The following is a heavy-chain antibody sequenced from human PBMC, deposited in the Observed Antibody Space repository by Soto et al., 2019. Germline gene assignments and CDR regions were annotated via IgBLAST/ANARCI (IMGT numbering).Heavy chain of an antibody. CDR2: ISSSSSYI. CDR3: ARDPYPYYDILTGKDPPFDY. Sequence: EVQLLESGGGLVQPGGSLRLSCAASGFTFSSYAMSWVRQAPGKGLEWVSSISSSSSYIYYADSVKGRFTISRDNAKNSLYLQMNSLRAEDTAVYYCARDPYPYYDILTGKDPPFDYWGQGTLVTVSS. J-gene: IGHJ4*02. D-gene: IGHD3-9*01. CDR1: GFTFSSYA. V-gene: IGHV3-21*01.